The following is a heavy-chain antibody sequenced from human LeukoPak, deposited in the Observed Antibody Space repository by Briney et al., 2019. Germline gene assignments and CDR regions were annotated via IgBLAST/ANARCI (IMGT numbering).Heavy chain of an antibody. CDR3: ARDGTLGAARDFDY. V-gene: IGHV1-2*02. J-gene: IGHJ4*02. D-gene: IGHD6-6*01. CDR2: INPNSGGT. Sequence: GASVKVSCKASGYTFTGYYMHWVRQAPGQGLEWMGWINPNSGGTNYAQKFQGRVTMTRDTSISTAYMELSSLRSDETAVYYCARDGTLGAARDFDYWGQGTLVTVSS. CDR1: GYTFTGYY.